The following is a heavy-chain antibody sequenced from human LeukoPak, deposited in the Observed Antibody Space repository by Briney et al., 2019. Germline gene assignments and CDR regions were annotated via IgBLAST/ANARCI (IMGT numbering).Heavy chain of an antibody. CDR1: SGSISNYY. Sequence: SETLSLTCTVSSGSISNYYWSWIRQPAGKGLEWIGRIYTSGSTNYNPSLKSRVTMSVDTSKNEFSLKLSSVTAADTAVYYCARIGKGMAVAGNFDYWGQGTLVTVSS. V-gene: IGHV4-4*07. CDR2: IYTSGST. D-gene: IGHD6-13*01. J-gene: IGHJ4*02. CDR3: ARIGKGMAVAGNFDY.